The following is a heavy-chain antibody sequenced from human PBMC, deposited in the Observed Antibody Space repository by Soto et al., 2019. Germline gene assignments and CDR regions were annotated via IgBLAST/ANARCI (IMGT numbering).Heavy chain of an antibody. V-gene: IGHV4-59*01. Sequence: SETLSLTCTVSGGSISSYYWSWIRQPPGKGLEWIGYIYYSGSTNYNPSLKSRVTISVDTSKNQFSLKLSSVPAADTAVYYCARNGKQSYFDYWGQGTLVTVSS. CDR2: IYYSGST. J-gene: IGHJ4*02. CDR3: ARNGKQSYFDY. CDR1: GGSISSYY. D-gene: IGHD1-1*01.